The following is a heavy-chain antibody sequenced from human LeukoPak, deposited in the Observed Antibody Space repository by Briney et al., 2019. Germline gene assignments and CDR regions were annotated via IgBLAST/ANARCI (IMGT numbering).Heavy chain of an antibody. CDR2: IASRCGST. CDR1: GDTFSRYD. Sequence: ASVKVSCKASGDTFSRYDIHWLRQAPGQGLEWMGSIASRCGSTRYAQKFQGRVTLTRDTSTTTLNMEMSGLRSEDTAVYYCARQGKSYYDFWSASNTRGPYDYWGQGTLITVSS. CDR3: ARQGKSYYDFWSASNTRGPYDY. V-gene: IGHV1-46*01. J-gene: IGHJ4*02. D-gene: IGHD3-3*01.